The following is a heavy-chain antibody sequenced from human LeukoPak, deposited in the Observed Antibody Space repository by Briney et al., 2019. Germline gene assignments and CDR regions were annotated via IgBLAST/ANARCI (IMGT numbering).Heavy chain of an antibody. V-gene: IGHV3-23*01. J-gene: IGHJ4*02. CDR1: GFTFSSYA. Sequence: GGSLRLSCAASGFTFSSYAMSWVRQAPGKGLEWVSAISGSGGSTYYADSVEGRFTISRDNSKNTLYLQMNSLRAEDTAVYYCAKAIVVVVAAAYFDYWGQGTLVTVSS. CDR2: ISGSGGST. CDR3: AKAIVVVVAAAYFDY. D-gene: IGHD2-15*01.